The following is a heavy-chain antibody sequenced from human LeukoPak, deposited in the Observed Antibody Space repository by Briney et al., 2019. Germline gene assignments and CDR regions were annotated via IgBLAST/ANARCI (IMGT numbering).Heavy chain of an antibody. CDR2: IFPSGGEI. Sequence: GGSLRLSCEASGFTFSTFAMIWVRQPPGKGLEWVSSIFPSGGEIHYADSVRGRFTISRDNSKSTLSLQMNSLSVEDTAIYYCATVFESWGQGFLVTVSS. V-gene: IGHV3-23*01. CDR1: GFTFSTFA. CDR3: ATVFES. J-gene: IGHJ4*02.